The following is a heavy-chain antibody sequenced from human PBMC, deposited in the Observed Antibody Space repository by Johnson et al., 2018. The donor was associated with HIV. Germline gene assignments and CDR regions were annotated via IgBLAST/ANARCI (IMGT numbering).Heavy chain of an antibody. CDR2: IRSSSSTI. V-gene: IGHV3-11*04. Sequence: VQLLESGGGLVKPGGSLRLSCAASGFTFSDYYMSWIRQAPGKGPEWVSYIRSSSSTIYYADSVKGRFTISRDNAKNSLYLQMNSLRAEDTAVYYCARVRWEVHSVDAFDIWGQGTMVTVSS. J-gene: IGHJ3*02. CDR1: GFTFSDYY. CDR3: ARVRWEVHSVDAFDI. D-gene: IGHD1-26*01.